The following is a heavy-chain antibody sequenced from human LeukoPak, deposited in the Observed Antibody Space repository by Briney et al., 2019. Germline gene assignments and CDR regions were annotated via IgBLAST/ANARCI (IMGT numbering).Heavy chain of an antibody. Sequence: ASVKVSCKASGYTFPSYFMHWVRQAPGQGLEWMGIINPTGGSTTYAQKFQGGVTMTRDTSTSTVYMELSSLRSDDTAVYYCARDVAREFDYWGQGTLVTVSS. CDR1: GYTFPSYF. CDR3: ARDVAREFDY. CDR2: INPTGGST. J-gene: IGHJ4*02. V-gene: IGHV1-46*01.